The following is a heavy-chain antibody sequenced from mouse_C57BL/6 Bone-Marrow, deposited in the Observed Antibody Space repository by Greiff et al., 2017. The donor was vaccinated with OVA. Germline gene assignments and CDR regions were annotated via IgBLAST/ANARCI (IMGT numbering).Heavy chain of an antibody. CDR1: GYTFTSYW. CDR3: ARRGLYSNYYFDY. V-gene: IGHV1-64*01. CDR2: IHPNSGST. J-gene: IGHJ2*01. D-gene: IGHD2-5*01. Sequence: QVQLQQPGAELVKPGASVKLSCKASGYTFTSYWMHWVKQRPGQGLEWIGMIHPNSGSTNYNEKFKSKATLTVDKSSSTAYMQLSSLTSEDSAVYYCARRGLYSNYYFDYWGQGTTLTVSS.